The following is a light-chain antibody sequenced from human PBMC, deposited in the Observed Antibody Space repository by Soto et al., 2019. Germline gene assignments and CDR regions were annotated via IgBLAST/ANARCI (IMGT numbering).Light chain of an antibody. Sequence: AVQLTQSPSSLSASVGDRVTITCRASQGISSALAWYQQKPGKAPKLLIYDASSLESGVPSRFSGSGSGTDFTLTISSLQPDYFATYYCKQFNSYPQPFGPGPKSDIK. V-gene: IGKV1-13*02. CDR2: DAS. CDR3: KQFNSYPQP. J-gene: IGKJ3*01. CDR1: QGISSA.